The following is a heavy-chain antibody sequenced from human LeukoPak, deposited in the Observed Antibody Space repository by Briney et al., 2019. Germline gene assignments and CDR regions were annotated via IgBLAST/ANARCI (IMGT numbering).Heavy chain of an antibody. Sequence: ASVKVSCKASGGTSSSYAISWVRQAPGQGLEWMGGIIPIFGTANCAQKFQGRVTITVDESTSTAYMELSSLRSEDTAVYYCATDHYYLDAFDIWGQGTMVTVSS. J-gene: IGHJ3*02. CDR2: IIPIFGTA. V-gene: IGHV1-69*13. CDR1: GGTSSSYA. D-gene: IGHD3-22*01. CDR3: ATDHYYLDAFDI.